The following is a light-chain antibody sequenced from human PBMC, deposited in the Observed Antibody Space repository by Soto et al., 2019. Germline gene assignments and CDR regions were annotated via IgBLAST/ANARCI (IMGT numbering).Light chain of an antibody. CDR3: SSYTISSTLL. CDR2: EVS. J-gene: IGLJ2*01. V-gene: IGLV2-14*01. Sequence: QSALTQPASVSGSPGQSITISCTGTSSDVGGYNYVSWYQQHPGKVPKLMIYEVSNRPAGVSNRFSGSKSGNTASLTISGLQAEDEADYYCSSYTISSTLLFGGGTKLTVL. CDR1: SSDVGGYNY.